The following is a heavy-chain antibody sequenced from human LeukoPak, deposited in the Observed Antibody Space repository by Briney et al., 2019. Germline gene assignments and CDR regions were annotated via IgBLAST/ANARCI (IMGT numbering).Heavy chain of an antibody. CDR1: GDSCSSKY. CDR3: ARIHRRADSSGYYYEDWYFDL. D-gene: IGHD3-22*01. Sequence: PSETLSLKCTVSGDSCSSKYGSWFRRPAGKTLEGIGRIDTGGSRDSNPSLKSRITMSVDTSNNPLSLKLRSVTAADTAVYYCARIHRRADSSGYYYEDWYFDLWGRGTLSLSPQ. J-gene: IGHJ2*01. V-gene: IGHV4-4*07. CDR2: IDTGGSR.